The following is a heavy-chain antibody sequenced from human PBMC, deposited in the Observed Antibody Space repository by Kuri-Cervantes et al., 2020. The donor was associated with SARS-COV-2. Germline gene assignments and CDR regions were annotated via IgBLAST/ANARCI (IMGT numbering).Heavy chain of an antibody. J-gene: IGHJ3*02. D-gene: IGHD2-21*02. V-gene: IGHV4-4*02. Sequence: SCAVSGGSISSSNWWSWVRQPPGKGLEWIGEIYHSGSTNYNPSLKSRVTISVDKPKNQFSLKLSSVTAADTAVYYCARDTGYCGGDCSAFDIWGQGTMVTVSS. CDR1: GGSISSSNW. CDR2: IYHSGST. CDR3: ARDTGYCGGDCSAFDI.